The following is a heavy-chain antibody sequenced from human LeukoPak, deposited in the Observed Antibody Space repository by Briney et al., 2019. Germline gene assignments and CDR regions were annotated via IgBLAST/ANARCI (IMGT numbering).Heavy chain of an antibody. V-gene: IGHV3-53*01. CDR2: IYSGGST. J-gene: IGHJ4*02. D-gene: IGHD3-22*01. CDR1: GFTVSSNY. CDR3: ARSIVVITTSGQYFDY. Sequence: GGSLRLSCAASGFTVSSNYMSWVRQAPGKGLEWVSVIYSGGSTYYADSVKGRFTISRDNSKNTLYLQMNSLRAEDTAVYYCARSIVVITTSGQYFDYWGQGTLVTVSS.